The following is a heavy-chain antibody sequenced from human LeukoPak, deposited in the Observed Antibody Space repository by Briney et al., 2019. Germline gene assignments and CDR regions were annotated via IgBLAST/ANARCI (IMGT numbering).Heavy chain of an antibody. CDR3: ARGAIRLGSGWYGGWFDP. CDR2: IYYSGST. CDR1: GGSISSSSYY. D-gene: IGHD6-19*01. Sequence: SETLSLTCTVSGGSISSSSYYWGWIRQPPGKGLEWIGSIYYSGSTYYNPSLKSRATISVDTSKNQFSLKLSSVTAADTAVYYCARGAIRLGSGWYGGWFDPWGQGTLVTVSS. V-gene: IGHV4-39*07. J-gene: IGHJ5*02.